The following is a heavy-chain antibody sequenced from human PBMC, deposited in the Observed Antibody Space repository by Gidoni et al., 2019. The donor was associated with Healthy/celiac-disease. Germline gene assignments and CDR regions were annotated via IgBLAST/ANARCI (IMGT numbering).Heavy chain of an antibody. CDR1: GFTFRSYA. D-gene: IGHD3-3*01. Sequence: QVQLVESGGGVVQPGRSLRLSCAASGFTFRSYAMHWVRQAPGKGLEWVAVISYDGSNKYYADSVKGRFTISRDNSKNTLYLQMNSLRAEDTAVYYCARDSVGVALDYWGQGTLVTVSS. J-gene: IGHJ4*02. CDR3: ARDSVGVALDY. CDR2: ISYDGSNK. V-gene: IGHV3-30-3*01.